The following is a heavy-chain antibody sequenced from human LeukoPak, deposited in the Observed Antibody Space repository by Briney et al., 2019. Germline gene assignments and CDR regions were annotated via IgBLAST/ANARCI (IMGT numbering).Heavy chain of an antibody. CDR1: GYTFTDYY. CDR3: ARNRYGYNFGY. CDR2: INPNSGGT. V-gene: IGHV1-2*02. Sequence: ASVTVSCKASGYTFTDYYFHWVRQAPGQGLEWMGWINPNSGGTNYAQKFQGRVTMTRDTSISTTHMELSSLTSDDTAVYYCARNRYGYNFGYWAQGTLVTVSS. J-gene: IGHJ4*02. D-gene: IGHD5-24*01.